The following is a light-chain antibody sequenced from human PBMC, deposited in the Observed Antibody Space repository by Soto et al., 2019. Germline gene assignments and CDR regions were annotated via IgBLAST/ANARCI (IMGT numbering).Light chain of an antibody. V-gene: IGKV3-20*01. CDR2: GAS. Sequence: EIVLTQSPGTLSLSPGERATLSCRASQSVSSSYLAWYQQKPGQAPRLLIYGASSRATGIPDRFSGSGYGTDVTIDISRLEPEDFAVYYCQQYGSSPYTFGQGTKLEIK. J-gene: IGKJ2*01. CDR3: QQYGSSPYT. CDR1: QSVSSSY.